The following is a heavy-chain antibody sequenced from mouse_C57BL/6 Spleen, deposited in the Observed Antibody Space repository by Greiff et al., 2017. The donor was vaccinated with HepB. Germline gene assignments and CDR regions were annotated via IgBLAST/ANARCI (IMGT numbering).Heavy chain of an antibody. V-gene: IGHV1-59*01. J-gene: IGHJ2*01. CDR1: GYTFTSYW. CDR2: IDPSDSYT. CDR3: AITGTGIDY. D-gene: IGHD4-1*01. Sequence: QVQLQQSGAELVRPGTSVKLSCKASGYTFTSYWMHWVKQRPGQGLEWIGVIDPSDSYTNYNQKFKGKATLTVDTSSSTAYMQLSSLTSEDSAVYYCAITGTGIDYWGQGTTLTVSS.